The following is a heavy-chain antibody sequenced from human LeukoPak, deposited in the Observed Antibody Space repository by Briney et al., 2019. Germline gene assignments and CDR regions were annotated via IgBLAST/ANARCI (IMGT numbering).Heavy chain of an antibody. J-gene: IGHJ4*02. CDR2: IYYTGNT. CDR1: GVSISSSYSY. V-gene: IGHV4-39*01. CDR3: ARQTGSGLFILP. Sequence: SETLSLTCTVSGVSISSSYSYWGWIRQPPGMGLEWIGGIYYTGNTYYNASLKSQVSISVDTSKNQFSLKLTSVTAADTAVYYCARQTGSGLFILPGGQGTLVTVSS. D-gene: IGHD3/OR15-3a*01.